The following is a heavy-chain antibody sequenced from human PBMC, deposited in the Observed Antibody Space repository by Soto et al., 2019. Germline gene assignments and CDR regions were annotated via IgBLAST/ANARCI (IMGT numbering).Heavy chain of an antibody. CDR3: ARDPLWGTAMVLWYFDL. Sequence: QVQLVESGGGVVQPGRSLRLSCAASGFTFSSYAMHWVRQAPGKGLEWVAVISYDGSNKYYADSVKGRFTISRDNSKNXLYLKMNSLRAEDTAVYYCARDPLWGTAMVLWYFDLWGRGTLVTVSS. V-gene: IGHV3-30-3*01. J-gene: IGHJ2*01. CDR1: GFTFSSYA. CDR2: ISYDGSNK. D-gene: IGHD5-18*01.